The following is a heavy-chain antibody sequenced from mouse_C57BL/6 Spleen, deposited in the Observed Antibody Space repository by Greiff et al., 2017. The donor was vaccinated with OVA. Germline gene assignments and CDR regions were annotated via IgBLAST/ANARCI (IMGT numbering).Heavy chain of an antibody. CDR2: IWSGGST. CDR3: ARSGHYFDY. V-gene: IGHV2-2*01. CDR1: GFSLTSYG. J-gene: IGHJ2*01. Sequence: VMLVESGPGLVQPSQSLSITCTVSGFSLTSYGVHWVRQSPGKGLEWLGVIWSGGSTDYNAAFISSLSISKDNSTSQVFFKMNSLQAEDTAIYYCARSGHYFDYWGQGTTLTVSS. D-gene: IGHD3-2*02.